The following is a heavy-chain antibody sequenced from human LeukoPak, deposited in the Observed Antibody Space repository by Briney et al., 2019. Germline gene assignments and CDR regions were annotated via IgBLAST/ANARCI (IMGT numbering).Heavy chain of an antibody. CDR3: ARARCGGDCYPYFDY. J-gene: IGHJ4*02. CDR2: INPSGGST. Sequence: GASVKVSCKASGYTFTSYYMHWVRQAPGQGLEWMGIINPSGGSTSYAQKFQGRVTMTRDMSTSTVYMELSSLRSEDTAVYYCARARCGGDCYPYFDYWGQGTLVTVSS. D-gene: IGHD2-21*02. CDR1: GYTFTSYY. V-gene: IGHV1-46*01.